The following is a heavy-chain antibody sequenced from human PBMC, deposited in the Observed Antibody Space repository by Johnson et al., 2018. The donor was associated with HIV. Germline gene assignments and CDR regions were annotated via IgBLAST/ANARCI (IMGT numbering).Heavy chain of an antibody. CDR1: GFTFSSYA. Sequence: QLVESGGGLVQPGRSLRLSCAASGFTFSSYAMHWVRQAPGKGLEWVSGISWNSGSIGYADSVKGRFTISRDNAKNSLYLQMNSLRAEDTALYYCARDGEYCSGGSCSDAFDIWGQGTMVTVSS. V-gene: IGHV3-9*01. D-gene: IGHD2-15*01. CDR2: ISWNSGSI. J-gene: IGHJ3*02. CDR3: ARDGEYCSGGSCSDAFDI.